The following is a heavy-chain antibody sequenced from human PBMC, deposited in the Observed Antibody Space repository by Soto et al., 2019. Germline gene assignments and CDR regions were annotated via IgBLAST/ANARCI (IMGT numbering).Heavy chain of an antibody. V-gene: IGHV4-31*03. D-gene: IGHD2-15*01. J-gene: IGHJ5*02. CDR1: GGSISSGGYY. CDR2: IYYSGST. Sequence: SETLSLTCTVSGGSISSGGYYWSWIRQHPGKGLEWIGYIYYSGSTYYNPSLKSRVTISVDTSKNQFSLKLSSVTAADTAVYYCARDVVASRGYCSGGSCYRGDWFDPWGQGTLVTSPQ. CDR3: ARDVVASRGYCSGGSCYRGDWFDP.